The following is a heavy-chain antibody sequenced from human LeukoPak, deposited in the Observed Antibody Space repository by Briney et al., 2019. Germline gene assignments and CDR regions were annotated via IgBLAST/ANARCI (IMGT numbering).Heavy chain of an antibody. Sequence: PSETLSLTCTVSGGSISSYYWSWIRQPPGKGLEWIGYIDYSGITNYNPSLRSRVTISVGTSKNNFSLKLSSVTAADTAVYYCARHSSSWYAANWGQGTLVTVSS. V-gene: IGHV4-59*08. CDR3: ARHSSSWYAAN. J-gene: IGHJ4*02. CDR2: IDYSGIT. D-gene: IGHD6-13*01. CDR1: GGSISSYY.